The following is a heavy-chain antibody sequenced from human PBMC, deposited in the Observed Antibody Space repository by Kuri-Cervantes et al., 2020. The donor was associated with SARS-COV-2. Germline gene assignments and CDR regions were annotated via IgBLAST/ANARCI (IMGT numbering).Heavy chain of an antibody. D-gene: IGHD3-22*01. CDR3: AREYYYDSSGYYYTRYYYYYGMDV. CDR2: INHSGST. V-gene: IGHV4-34*01. CDR1: GGSFSGYY. J-gene: IGHJ6*02. Sequence: SETLSLTCAVYGGSFSGYYWSWIRQPPGKGLEWIGEINHSGSTNYNPSLKNRVTISVDTSKNQFSLKLSSVTAADTAVYYCAREYYYDSSGYYYTRYYYYYGMDVWGQGTTVTVSS.